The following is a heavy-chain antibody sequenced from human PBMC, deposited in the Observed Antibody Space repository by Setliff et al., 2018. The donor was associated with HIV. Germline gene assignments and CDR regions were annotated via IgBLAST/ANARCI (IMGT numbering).Heavy chain of an antibody. CDR3: ASAGAWQRNALDI. V-gene: IGHV1-46*01. Sequence: ASVKVSCKPSGYSFTNHYMHWVRQAPGQGLEWMGVINPTGGSTRNTQKFQGRVAMTRDTSTSTVYMELSSLRSEDTAVYYCASAGAWQRNALDIWGQVTMVTVSS. D-gene: IGHD5-12*01. CDR1: GYSFTNHY. CDR2: INPTGGST. J-gene: IGHJ3*02.